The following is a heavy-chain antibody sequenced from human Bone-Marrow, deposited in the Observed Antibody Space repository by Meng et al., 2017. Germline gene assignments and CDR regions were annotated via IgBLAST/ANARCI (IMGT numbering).Heavy chain of an antibody. Sequence: QAQLQASAPGVVKPSWTMSFTCAVSGGSISSSNWWSWVRQPPGKGLEWIGEIYHSGSTNYNPSLKSRVTISVDKSKNQSSLKLSSATAADTAVYYCAREGMGRSSRDAFDIWGQGTMVTVSS. D-gene: IGHD6-13*01. CDR3: AREGMGRSSRDAFDI. J-gene: IGHJ3*02. CDR1: GGSISSSNW. V-gene: IGHV4-4*02. CDR2: IYHSGST.